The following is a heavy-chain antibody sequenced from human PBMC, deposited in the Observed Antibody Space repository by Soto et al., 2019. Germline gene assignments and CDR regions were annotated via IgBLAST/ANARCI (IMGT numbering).Heavy chain of an antibody. V-gene: IGHV1-69*12. CDR3: AQTLGSAVAGPGRFDL. J-gene: IGHJ2*01. Sequence: QVQLVQSGAEVKKPGSSAKVSCKASGGTFSRYAISWVRQAPGQGLEWMGGITPMFGTANYAQKFQGRLTITADESTSTVHLELRRLRSEDTAVYYCAQTLGSAVAGPGRFDLWGRGTLVIVSS. CDR1: GGTFSRYA. CDR2: ITPMFGTA. D-gene: IGHD6-19*01.